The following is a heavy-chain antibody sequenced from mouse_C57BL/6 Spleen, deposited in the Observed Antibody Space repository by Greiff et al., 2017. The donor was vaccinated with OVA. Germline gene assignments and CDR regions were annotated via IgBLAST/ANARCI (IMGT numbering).Heavy chain of an antibody. J-gene: IGHJ4*01. V-gene: IGHV1-82*01. CDR3: ARDYSNSWYAMDY. CDR1: GYAFSSSW. D-gene: IGHD2-5*01. CDR2: IYPGDGDT. Sequence: SGPELVKPGASVKISCKASGYAFSSSWMNWVKQRPGKGLEWIGRIYPGDGDTNYNGKFKGKATLTADKSSSTAYMQLSSLTSEDSAVYFCARDYSNSWYAMDYWGQGTSVTVSS.